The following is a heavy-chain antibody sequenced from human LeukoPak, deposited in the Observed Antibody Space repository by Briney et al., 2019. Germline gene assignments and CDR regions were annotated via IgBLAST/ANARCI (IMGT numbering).Heavy chain of an antibody. CDR3: ARTYDTSGYYYAFDY. Sequence: SGTLSLTCAVSGASISSSHWWSWVRQAPGKGLEWIGEIYHSGSTNYNPSLKSRVTISVDRSKNQFSPKLSSVTAADTAVYYCARTYDTSGYYYAFDYWGQGTLVTVSS. CDR1: GASISSSHW. J-gene: IGHJ4*02. D-gene: IGHD3-22*01. CDR2: IYHSGST. V-gene: IGHV4-4*02.